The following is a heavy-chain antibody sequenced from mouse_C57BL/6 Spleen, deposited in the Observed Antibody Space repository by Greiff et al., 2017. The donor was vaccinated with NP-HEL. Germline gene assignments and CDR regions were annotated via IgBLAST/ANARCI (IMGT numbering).Heavy chain of an antibody. D-gene: IGHD2-3*01. CDR1: GYAFTNYL. J-gene: IGHJ3*01. CDR3: ARSDGYYFAY. Sequence: QVQLKQSGAELVRPGTSVKVSCTASGYAFTNYLIEWVKQRPGQGLEWIGVINPGSGGTNYNEKFKGKATLTADKSSSTAYMQLSSLTSEDSAVYFCARSDGYYFAYWGQGTLVTVSA. CDR2: INPGSGGT. V-gene: IGHV1-54*01.